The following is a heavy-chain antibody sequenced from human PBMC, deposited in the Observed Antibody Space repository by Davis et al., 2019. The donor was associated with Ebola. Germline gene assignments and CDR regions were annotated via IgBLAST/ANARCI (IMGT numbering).Heavy chain of an antibody. V-gene: IGHV1-69*13. CDR3: ARDAGGSGYYGSWFDP. D-gene: IGHD3-3*01. CDR1: GCTFSNYA. CDR2: IIPIFGTA. Sequence: SSVKVSCKASGCTFSNYAITWVRQAPGQGLEWMGGIIPIFGTANYAQKFQGILTITADESTTTAYMELRSLGSEDTAVYYCARDAGGSGYYGSWFDPWGQGTLVTVSS. J-gene: IGHJ5*02.